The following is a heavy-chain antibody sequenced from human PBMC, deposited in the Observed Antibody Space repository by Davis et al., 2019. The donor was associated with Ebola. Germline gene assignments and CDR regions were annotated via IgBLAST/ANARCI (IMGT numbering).Heavy chain of an antibody. CDR3: AACYRGLLAP. V-gene: IGHV3-21*04. CDR2: ISSSSNYI. D-gene: IGHD3-3*02. Sequence: GESLKISCAASGFTFSSNSMNWVRQAPGKGLEWVSFISSSSNYIYYADSVKGRFTVSRDNAKNSLYLQMNSLRAEDTAVYYCAACYRGLLAPWGQGTLVTVSS. J-gene: IGHJ4*02. CDR1: GFTFSSNS.